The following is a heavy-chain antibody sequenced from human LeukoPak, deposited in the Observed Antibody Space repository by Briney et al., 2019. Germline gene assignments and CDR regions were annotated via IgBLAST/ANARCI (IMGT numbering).Heavy chain of an antibody. V-gene: IGHV3-53*01. D-gene: IGHD3-22*01. J-gene: IGHJ4*02. CDR2: IYSGGST. CDR1: GFTVSSNY. CDR3: ATLVVGPRVLDY. Sequence: PGGSLRLSCAASGFTVSSNYMSWVRQAPGKGLEWVSVIYSGGSTYYADSVKGRFTISRDNSKNTPYLQMNSLRAEDTAVYYCATLVVGPRVLDYWGQGTLVTVSS.